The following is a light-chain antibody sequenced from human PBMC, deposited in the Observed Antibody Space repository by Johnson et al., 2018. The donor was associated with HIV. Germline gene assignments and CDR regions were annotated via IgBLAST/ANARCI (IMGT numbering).Light chain of an antibody. J-gene: IGLJ1*01. CDR2: ENN. Sequence: VLTQPPSVSAAPGQKVTISCSGSSSNIGNNYVSWYQQLPGTAPKLLIYENNKRPSGIPDRFSGSKSGTSATLGITGLQTGDEADYYCGTWHSALSVYVFATGTKVTVL. CDR3: GTWHSALSVYV. CDR1: SSNIGNNY. V-gene: IGLV1-51*02.